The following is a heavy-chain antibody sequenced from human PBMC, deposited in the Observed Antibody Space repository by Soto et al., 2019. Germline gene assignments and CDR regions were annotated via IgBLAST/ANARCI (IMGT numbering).Heavy chain of an antibody. CDR2: IIPIFGTA. D-gene: IGHD3-10*01. Sequence: SVKVSCKASGGTFSSYAISWVRQAPGQGLEWMGGIIPIFGTANYAQKFQGRVTITADESTSTAYMELSSLRSEDTAVYYCARLLVRGVIELDYGMDVWGQGTTVTVSS. CDR3: ARLLVRGVIELDYGMDV. J-gene: IGHJ6*02. V-gene: IGHV1-69*13. CDR1: GGTFSSYA.